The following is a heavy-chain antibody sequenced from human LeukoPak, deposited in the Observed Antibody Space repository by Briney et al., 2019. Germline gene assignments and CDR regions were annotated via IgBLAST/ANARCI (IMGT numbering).Heavy chain of an antibody. CDR3: ARDEGDYYGSGSYYYMDV. CDR1: GFTVSSNY. Sequence: PGGSLRLSCAASGFTVSSNYMSWVRQAPGKGLEWVSVIYSGGSTYYADSVKGRFTISRDNSKNTLYLQMNSLRAEDTAVCYCARDEGDYYGSGSYYYMDVWGKGTTVTVSS. CDR2: IYSGGST. J-gene: IGHJ6*03. V-gene: IGHV3-53*01. D-gene: IGHD3-10*01.